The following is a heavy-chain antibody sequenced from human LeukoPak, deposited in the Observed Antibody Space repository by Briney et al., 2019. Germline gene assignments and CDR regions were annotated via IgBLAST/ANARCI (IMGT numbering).Heavy chain of an antibody. D-gene: IGHD4-23*01. CDR3: ARDYGGNVASDY. CDR1: EFTFSSYA. V-gene: IGHV3-64*01. J-gene: IGHJ4*02. CDR2: ISSNGGST. Sequence: PGGSLRLSCAASEFTFSSYAMHWVRQAPGKGLEYVSAISSNGGSTYYANSVKGRFTISRDNSKNTLYLQMGSLRAEDMAVYYCARDYGGNVASDYWGQGTLVTVSS.